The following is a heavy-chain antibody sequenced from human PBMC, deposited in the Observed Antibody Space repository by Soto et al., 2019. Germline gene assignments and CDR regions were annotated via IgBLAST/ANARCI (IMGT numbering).Heavy chain of an antibody. CDR1: GDSDSSNSAA. CDR2: TYYRSRWYN. D-gene: IGHD1-7*01. J-gene: IGHJ6*03. Sequence: QVQLQESGPGLVKPSQTLSLTCVISGDSDSSNSAAWNWIRLSPSRGLEWLARTYYRSRWYNDYAVSVRSRITVNPDTSKNQFSLQLTSVTPEDTAVYYCAGTTSHHWLYMDVWGKVATVTVSS. CDR3: AGTTSHHWLYMDV. V-gene: IGHV6-1*01.